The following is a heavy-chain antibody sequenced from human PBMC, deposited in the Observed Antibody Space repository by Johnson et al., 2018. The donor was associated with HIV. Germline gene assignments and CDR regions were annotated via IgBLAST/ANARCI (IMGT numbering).Heavy chain of an antibody. Sequence: VQLVESGGSVVRPGGSLRLSCSASGFTFSSYWMSWVRQAPGKGLAWVANIKQDGSEKYYVDSVTGRFTISRDNATNSLYLQMNSLRAEATAVYYCAKTPRSHAFDIWGQGTMVTVSS. CDR3: AKTPRSHAFDI. V-gene: IGHV3-7*03. CDR1: GFTFSSYW. D-gene: IGHD2-15*01. J-gene: IGHJ3*02. CDR2: IKQDGSEK.